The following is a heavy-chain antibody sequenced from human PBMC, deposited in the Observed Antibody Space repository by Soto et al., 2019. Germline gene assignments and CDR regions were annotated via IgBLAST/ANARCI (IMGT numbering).Heavy chain of an antibody. CDR1: GFTFSSYG. J-gene: IGHJ6*02. V-gene: IGHV3-30*18. Sequence: QVQLVESGGGVVQPGRSLRLSCAASGFTFSSYGMHWVRQAPGKGLEWVAVISYDGSNKYYSDSVKGRFTISRDNSKNTLYLQMNSLRAEDTAVYYCAKGKNQPYRYNWNDSHYGMDVWGQGTTVTVSS. CDR3: AKGKNQPYRYNWNDSHYGMDV. D-gene: IGHD1-1*01. CDR2: ISYDGSNK.